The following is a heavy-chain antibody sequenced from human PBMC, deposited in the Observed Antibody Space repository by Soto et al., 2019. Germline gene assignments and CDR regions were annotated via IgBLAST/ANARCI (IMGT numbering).Heavy chain of an antibody. V-gene: IGHV3-23*01. J-gene: IGHJ4*02. CDR3: AENQDILTGYFDY. Sequence: GGSLRLSCAASGFTFSSYAMSWVRQAPGKGLEWVSAISGSGGSTYYADSVKGRFTISRDNSKNTLYLQMNSLRAEDTAVYYCAENQDILTGYFDYWGQGTLVTVSS. CDR1: GFTFSSYA. CDR2: ISGSGGST. D-gene: IGHD3-9*01.